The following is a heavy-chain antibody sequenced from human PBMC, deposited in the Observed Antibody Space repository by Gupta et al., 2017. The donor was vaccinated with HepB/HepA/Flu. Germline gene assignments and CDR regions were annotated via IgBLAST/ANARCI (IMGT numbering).Heavy chain of an antibody. CDR2: IYWNDDK. CDR3: AHSVVVVPAAIKAEYYQH. J-gene: IGHJ1*01. V-gene: IGHV2-5*01. D-gene: IGHD2-2*02. CDR1: GFSLSTSGVG. Sequence: QITLKESGPTLVKPTQTLTLTCTFSGFSLSTSGVGVGWIRQPPGKALEWLALIYWNDDKRYSPSLKSRRTITKDTSKNQVVLTMTNMDPVETATYDCAHSVVVVPAAIKAEYYQHGGQGTLVTVSS.